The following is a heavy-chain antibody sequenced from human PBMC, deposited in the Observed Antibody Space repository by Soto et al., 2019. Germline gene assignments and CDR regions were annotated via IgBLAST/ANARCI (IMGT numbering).Heavy chain of an antibody. CDR1: GFTFSSNG. D-gene: IGHD1-26*01. J-gene: IGHJ4*02. V-gene: IGHV3-23*01. CDR2: IRSDGDTT. Sequence: EVQVLESGGGLVQPGGSLRLSCAASGFTFSSNGMNWVRQAPGKGLEWVSGIRSDGDTTYNADSVKGRFTVSRDTSKNTVYLQMTSLRVEDTAIYYCAKGKGVGATPDGANCWGQGTLVTVSS. CDR3: AKGKGVGATPDGANC.